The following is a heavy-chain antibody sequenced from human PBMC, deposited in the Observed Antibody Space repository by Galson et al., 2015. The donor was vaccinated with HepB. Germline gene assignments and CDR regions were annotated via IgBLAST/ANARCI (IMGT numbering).Heavy chain of an antibody. V-gene: IGHV3-7*03. J-gene: IGHJ4*02. CDR3: ARVWSYGSGSYYQRPYFDY. D-gene: IGHD3-10*01. CDR1: GFTFSSYW. CDR2: IKQDGSEK. Sequence: SLRLSCAASGFTFSSYWMSWVRQAPGKGLEWVANIKQDGSEKYYVDSVKGRFTISRDNAKNSLYLQMNSLRAEDTAVYYCARVWSYGSGSYYQRPYFDYWGQGTLVTVSS.